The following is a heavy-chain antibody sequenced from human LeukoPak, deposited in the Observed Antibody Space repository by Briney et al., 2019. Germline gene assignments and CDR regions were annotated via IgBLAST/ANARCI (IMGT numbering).Heavy chain of an antibody. J-gene: IGHJ4*02. V-gene: IGHV3-66*01. Sequence: GGSLRLSCAASGFTVSSNCMSWVRQAPGKGLEWVSVIYSGGSTYYADSVKGRFTISRDNSKNTLYLQMNSLRAEDTAVYYCAREYCSSTSCYRGYFDYWGQGTLVTVSS. CDR2: IYSGGST. CDR1: GFTVSSNC. D-gene: IGHD2-2*01. CDR3: AREYCSSTSCYRGYFDY.